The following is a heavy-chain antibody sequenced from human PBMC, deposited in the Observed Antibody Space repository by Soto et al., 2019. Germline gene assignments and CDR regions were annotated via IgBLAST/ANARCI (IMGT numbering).Heavy chain of an antibody. J-gene: IGHJ4*02. V-gene: IGHV3-30*03. CDR3: TRDTTDFDY. D-gene: IGHD1-1*01. CDR1: GFIFSSYG. CDR2: MSYDGSRK. Sequence: QVQLVESGGDVVQPGRSLRLACAASGFIFSSYGMHWVRQAPGKGLEWVAIMSYDGSRKYYADSVKGRFTISRDMSKNTLFLQMDSLRPEDTAVYYCTRDTTDFDYWGQGTLVTVSS.